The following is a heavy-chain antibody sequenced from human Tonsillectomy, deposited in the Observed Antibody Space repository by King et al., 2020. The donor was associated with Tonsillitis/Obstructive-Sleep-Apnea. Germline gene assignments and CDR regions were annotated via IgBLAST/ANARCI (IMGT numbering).Heavy chain of an antibody. CDR3: ARGGTFHFDY. J-gene: IGHJ4*02. CDR2: IYYSGST. Sequence: PLQESGPGLVKPSQTLSLTCIVSDGSVSSGGYYWRWIRQHPGKGLEWIGYIYYSGSTYYNPSLKSLVTISLNTSKNQFSLELSSVTAADTAVYYCARGGTFHFDYWGQGTLVTVSS. D-gene: IGHD1-1*01. CDR1: DGSVSSGGYY. V-gene: IGHV4-31*01.